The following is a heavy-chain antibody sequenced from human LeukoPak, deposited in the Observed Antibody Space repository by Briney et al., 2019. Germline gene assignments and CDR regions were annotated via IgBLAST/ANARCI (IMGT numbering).Heavy chain of an antibody. V-gene: IGHV4-4*07. CDR2: INTSGST. D-gene: IGHD5-18*01. Sequence: SETLSLTCTVSGGSISNYYWSWIRQPAGKGLEWIGRINTSGSTDYNPSLKSRVTMSVDTSKNQFSLNLRSLTAADTAVYYCARSRGTTLVTRFDYWGQGTLVTVSP. CDR3: ARSRGTTLVTRFDY. CDR1: GGSISNYY. J-gene: IGHJ4*02.